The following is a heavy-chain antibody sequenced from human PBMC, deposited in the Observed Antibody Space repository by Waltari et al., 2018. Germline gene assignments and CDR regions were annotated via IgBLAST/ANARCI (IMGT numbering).Heavy chain of an antibody. Sequence: QVQLVQSGAEVKKPGAAVKVSCKASGYTFTSDGIRGVRTAPGQGLEWMGWISAYNGNTNYAQKLQGRVTMTTDTSTSTAYMELRSLRSDDTAVYYCARAESTYGDYLIDYWGQGTLVTVSS. CDR1: GYTFTSDG. J-gene: IGHJ4*02. D-gene: IGHD4-17*01. CDR3: ARAESTYGDYLIDY. V-gene: IGHV1-18*04. CDR2: ISAYNGNT.